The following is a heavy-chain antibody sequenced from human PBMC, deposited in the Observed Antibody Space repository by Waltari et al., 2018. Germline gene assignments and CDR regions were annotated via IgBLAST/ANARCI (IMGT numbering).Heavy chain of an antibody. Sequence: QVQLVQSGAEVKKPGASVKVSCKVSGYTLTELSMHWVRRDPVKGLEWMGGFGPEDGETSYAQKFQGRVTRTEDTSTDTAYMALSSLRSEDTAVYYCATGTRPYSSGWLDWGQGTLVTVSS. J-gene: IGHJ4*02. CDR3: ATGTRPYSSGWLD. D-gene: IGHD6-19*01. V-gene: IGHV1-24*01. CDR2: FGPEDGET. CDR1: GYTLTELS.